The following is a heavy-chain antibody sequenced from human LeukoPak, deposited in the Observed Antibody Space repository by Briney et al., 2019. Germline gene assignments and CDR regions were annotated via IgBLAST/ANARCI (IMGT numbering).Heavy chain of an antibody. J-gene: IGHJ4*02. Sequence: SETLSLTCAVYGGSFSGYYWSWIRQPPGKGLEWIGEINHSGSTNYNPSLKSRVTISVDTSKNQFSLKLSSVTAADTAVYYCARTGMITFGNDYWGQGTLVTVSS. CDR3: ARTGMITFGNDY. V-gene: IGHV4-34*01. CDR2: INHSGST. CDR1: GGSFSGYY. D-gene: IGHD3-16*01.